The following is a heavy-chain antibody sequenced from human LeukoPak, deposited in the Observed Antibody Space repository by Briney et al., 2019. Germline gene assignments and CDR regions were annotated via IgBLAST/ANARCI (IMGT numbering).Heavy chain of an antibody. V-gene: IGHV3-7*03. D-gene: IGHD3-10*01. J-gene: IGHJ5*01. CDR2: IKQGGREE. CDR1: EFIFSDYW. CDR3: ARDNGGWFDS. Sequence: PGGSLRLSCVASEFIFSDYWMSWVRQAPGKGLEWVANIKQGGREEKYVGSVKGRFAISRDDAKSTLYLQMDSLSGGDTAVYYCARDNGGWFDSWGRGTLVTVSS.